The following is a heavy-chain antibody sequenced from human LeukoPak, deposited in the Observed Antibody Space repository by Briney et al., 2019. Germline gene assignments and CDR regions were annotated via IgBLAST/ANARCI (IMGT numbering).Heavy chain of an antibody. V-gene: IGHV3-7*01. CDR1: GCSFSSKC. Sequence: GGSLRLCCAASGCSFSSKCMSWVRQAPGKGLEWVANINQDGTEKYYVDSLKSRFTISRDNAKNSLYLQMNSLRADDTAVYYCARVARYCSGGTCSWFDPWGSGTLVTVSS. D-gene: IGHD2-15*01. J-gene: IGHJ5*02. CDR2: INQDGTEK. CDR3: ARVARYCSGGTCSWFDP.